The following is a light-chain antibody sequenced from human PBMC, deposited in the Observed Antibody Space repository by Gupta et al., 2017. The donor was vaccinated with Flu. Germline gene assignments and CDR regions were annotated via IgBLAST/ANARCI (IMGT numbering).Light chain of an antibody. CDR1: SSDVGGYDY. CDR2: EVS. CDR3: SSYTNTNNVVV. J-gene: IGLJ2*01. V-gene: IGLV2-14*01. Sequence: SALTQPASVSGSPGPSIAISCTGTSSDVGGYDYVSWYQHHPVKAPKLMLFEVSRRPSGISDRFSGSKSGNTASLTISGLLAEDEAYYYCSSYTNTNNVVVFGGGTKLTVL.